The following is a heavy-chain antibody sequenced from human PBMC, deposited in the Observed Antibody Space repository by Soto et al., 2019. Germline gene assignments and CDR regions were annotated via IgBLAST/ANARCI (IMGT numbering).Heavy chain of an antibody. Sequence: SVKVSCKASGVTFSSYAISWVRQAPGQGLEWMGGIIPIFGTANYAQKFQGRVTITADESTSTAYMELSSLRSEDTAVYYCARQGDYSNGWFDPWGQGTLVTVSS. V-gene: IGHV1-69*13. D-gene: IGHD4-4*01. CDR2: IIPIFGTA. CDR1: GVTFSSYA. CDR3: ARQGDYSNGWFDP. J-gene: IGHJ5*02.